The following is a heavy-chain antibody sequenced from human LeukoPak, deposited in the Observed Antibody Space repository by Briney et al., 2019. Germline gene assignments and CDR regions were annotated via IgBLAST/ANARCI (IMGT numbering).Heavy chain of an antibody. D-gene: IGHD1-1*01. Sequence: SGGSLRLSCAASGFNVNSNYMSWVRQAPGKGLEWVSVAYSGGSTYYADSVKGRFTISRDDPKNTLYLQMNSLGAEDTAVYYCARVRGWKYFDYWGQGTLVTVSS. CDR2: AYSGGST. CDR3: ARVRGWKYFDY. V-gene: IGHV3-66*01. J-gene: IGHJ4*02. CDR1: GFNVNSNY.